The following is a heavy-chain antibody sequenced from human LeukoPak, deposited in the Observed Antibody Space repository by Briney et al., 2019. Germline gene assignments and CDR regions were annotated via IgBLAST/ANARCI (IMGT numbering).Heavy chain of an antibody. D-gene: IGHD2-2*01. J-gene: IGHJ3*01. CDR3: ARASIVVEEAVIRFAGNAFDV. V-gene: IGHV3-7*01. CDR1: GFTFNSYW. CDR2: IKQDGSEK. Sequence: QPGGSLRLSCAASGFTFNSYWMNWVRQAPGKGLEWVANIKQDGSEKYYVDSVKGRFTISRDNAKNSLYLQMNSLRVEDTAVYYCARASIVVEEAVIRFAGNAFDVWGKGTMVTVSS.